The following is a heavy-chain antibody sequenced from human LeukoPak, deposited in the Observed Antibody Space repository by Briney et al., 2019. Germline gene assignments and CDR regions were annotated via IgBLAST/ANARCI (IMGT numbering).Heavy chain of an antibody. V-gene: IGHV3-15*01. J-gene: IGHJ4*02. CDR3: TTDLAAMVRAVDY. D-gene: IGHD5-18*01. Sequence: GTLSLTCAVSGGSLSGYYWSWIRQPPGKGLEWVGRIKSKTHGGTTDYTAAVKGRFTISRDDSKNTLYLQMNSLKTEDTALYYCTTDLAAMVRAVDYWGQGTLVTVSS. CDR1: GGSLSGYY. CDR2: IKSKTHGGTT.